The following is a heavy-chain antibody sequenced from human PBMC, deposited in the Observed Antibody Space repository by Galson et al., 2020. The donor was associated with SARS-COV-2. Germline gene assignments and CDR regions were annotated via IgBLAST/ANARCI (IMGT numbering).Heavy chain of an antibody. CDR3: ARQKRDDCWNGYYMTDGMNGFDP. CDR1: GGSISSSRYY. V-gene: IGHV4-39*01. CDR2: IYYSGNT. J-gene: IGHJ5*02. Sequence: SETLSLTCTVSGGSISSSRYYWGWIRQSPEKGLEWIGSIYYSGNTYYNPSLRGRVSMSVDVSKNQFSLKLNSVTAADTTVYYCARQKRDDCWNGYYMTDGMNGFDPWGQGTLVTVSS. D-gene: IGHD3-3*01.